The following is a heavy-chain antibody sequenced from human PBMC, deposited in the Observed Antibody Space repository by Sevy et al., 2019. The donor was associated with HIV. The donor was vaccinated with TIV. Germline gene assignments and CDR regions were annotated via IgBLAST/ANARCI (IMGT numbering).Heavy chain of an antibody. J-gene: IGHJ4*02. D-gene: IGHD3-10*01. CDR1: GYTLREFP. V-gene: IGHV1-24*01. Sequence: ASVKVSCKISGYTLREFPFHWVRQAPEKGLEWMGGFDENGEALYAQKFQGRVTLTEDTSIDTAYMELSSLRSEDSAMYYCATDIIVGRAYWGQGTRVTVSS. CDR3: ATDIIVGRAY. CDR2: FDENGEA.